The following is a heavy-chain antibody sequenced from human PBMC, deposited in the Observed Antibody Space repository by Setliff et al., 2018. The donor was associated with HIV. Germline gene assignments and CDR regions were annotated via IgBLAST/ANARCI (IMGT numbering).Heavy chain of an antibody. V-gene: IGHV4-38-2*01. J-gene: IGHJ4*02. CDR1: GYSISSGYY. Sequence: PSETLSLTCAVSGYSISSGYYWGWIRQPPGKGLGWIGSLYHSGSTYYNPSLKSRVTISVDTSNNQFSLKLSSVTAADTAVYYCARAPITIFGVIIIPVYFDYWGQGTLVTVSS. CDR2: LYHSGST. CDR3: ARAPITIFGVIIIPVYFDY. D-gene: IGHD3-3*01.